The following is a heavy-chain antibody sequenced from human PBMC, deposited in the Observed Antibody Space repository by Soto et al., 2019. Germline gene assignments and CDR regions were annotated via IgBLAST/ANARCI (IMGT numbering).Heavy chain of an antibody. CDR3: TAKDCSGGSCYPYYYYYYMDV. CDR2: IKSKTDGGTT. V-gene: IGHV3-15*01. J-gene: IGHJ6*03. CDR1: GFTFSNAW. D-gene: IGHD2-15*01. Sequence: GGSLRLSCAASGFTFSNAWMSWVRQAPGKGLEWVGRIKSKTDGGTTDYAAPVKGRLTITRDDSKNKLYLQMNSLKTDDTAVYYCTAKDCSGGSCYPYYYYYYMDVWGKGTTVTVSS.